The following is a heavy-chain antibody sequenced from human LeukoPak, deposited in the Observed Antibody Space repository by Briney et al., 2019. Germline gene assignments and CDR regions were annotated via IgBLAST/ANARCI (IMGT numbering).Heavy chain of an antibody. CDR1: GFTFSHYW. D-gene: IGHD3-9*01. CDR3: ARMGFKSIYLDYDILTGHDTEYPCYYMDV. J-gene: IGHJ6*03. CDR2: MNEDGSET. V-gene: IGHV3-7*01. Sequence: GGSLRLSCAASGFTFSHYWMSWVRQAPGKGLEWVANMNEDGSETTYVDSLKGRFTISRDNSRNFLYLQMNNLRAEDTALYYCARMGFKSIYLDYDILTGHDTEYPCYYMDVWGKGTTVTISS.